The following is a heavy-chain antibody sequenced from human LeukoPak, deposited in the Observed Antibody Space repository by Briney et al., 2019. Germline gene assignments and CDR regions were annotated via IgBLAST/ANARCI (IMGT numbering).Heavy chain of an antibody. J-gene: IGHJ3*02. CDR1: VGPFGNYY. CDR2: FYNSGST. Sequence: PSETLSLTCTVSVGPFGNYYWSWIGRPQGKGLGGIGSFYNSGSTNYNPSLKSRVTISADTSKNQFSLKLNSVTAADTAVYYCARRLYQLSRYAFDIWGQGTMVTVSS. CDR3: ARRLYQLSRYAFDI. D-gene: IGHD2-2*01. V-gene: IGHV4-59*12.